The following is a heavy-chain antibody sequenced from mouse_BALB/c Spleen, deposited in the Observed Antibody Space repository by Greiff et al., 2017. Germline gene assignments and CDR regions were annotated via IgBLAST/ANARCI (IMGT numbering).Heavy chain of an antibody. CDR1: GYTFTSYW. V-gene: IGHV1S22*01. J-gene: IGHJ3*01. D-gene: IGHD2-2*01. CDR3: TRGYDRFAY. Sequence: LQQPGAELVKPGASVKLSCKASGYTFTSYWMHWVKLRPGQGFEWIGNIYPGSGSTNYDEKFKSKGTLTVDTSSSTAYMHLSSLTSEDSAVYYCTRGYDRFAYWGQGTLVTVSA. CDR2: IYPGSGST.